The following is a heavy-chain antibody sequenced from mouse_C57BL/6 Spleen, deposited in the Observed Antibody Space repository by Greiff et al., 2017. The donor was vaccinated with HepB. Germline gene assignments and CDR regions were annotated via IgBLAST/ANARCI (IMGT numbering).Heavy chain of an antibody. CDR3: ARDDYDGWFAY. Sequence: EVKLMESEGGLVQPGSSMKLSCTASGFTFSDYYMAWVRQVPEKGLEWVANINYDGSSTYYLDSLKSRFIISRDNAKNILYLQMSSLKSEDTATYYCARDDYDGWFAYWGQGTLVTVSA. J-gene: IGHJ3*01. CDR2: INYDGSST. D-gene: IGHD2-4*01. CDR1: GFTFSDYY. V-gene: IGHV5-16*01.